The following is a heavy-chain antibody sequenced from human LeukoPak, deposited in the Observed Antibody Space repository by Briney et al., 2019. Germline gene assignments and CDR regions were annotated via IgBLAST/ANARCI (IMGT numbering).Heavy chain of an antibody. CDR2: VLPVFGTP. Sequence: ASVKVSCKTSGGSFSSYDISWVRQAPEQGLEWMGGVLPVFGTPNYAQKFQGRLTLTTEESKGTAYLEPSSLTSEDTAGYFCATSEAGKSEGGIDPWGQGSLV. V-gene: IGHV1-69*05. D-gene: IGHD6-13*01. CDR1: GGSFSSYD. CDR3: ATSEAGKSEGGIDP. J-gene: IGHJ5*02.